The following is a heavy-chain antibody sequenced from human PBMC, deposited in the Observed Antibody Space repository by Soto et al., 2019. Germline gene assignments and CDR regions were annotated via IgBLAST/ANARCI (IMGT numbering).Heavy chain of an antibody. V-gene: IGHV1-3*01. J-gene: IGHJ5*02. CDR1: GYSFTAYH. Sequence: QVQLVQSGAEVKEPGASVRLSCKAFGYSFTAYHIHWVRQAPGQGLEWMGWINAGNGNTRSSRKFQGRVIITRDTSATTAYLEVDSLRSEDTAIYYCASVAPSGGSVPRFDPWGQGTLLTVSS. CDR2: INAGNGNT. CDR3: ASVAPSGGSVPRFDP. D-gene: IGHD3-10*01.